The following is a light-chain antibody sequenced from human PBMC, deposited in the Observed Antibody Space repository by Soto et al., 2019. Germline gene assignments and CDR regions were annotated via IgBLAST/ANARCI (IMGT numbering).Light chain of an antibody. CDR3: QQFNSYPLT. CDR2: DAS. J-gene: IGKJ4*01. V-gene: IGKV1-13*02. CDR1: QGISSA. Sequence: AIQLTQSPSSLSASVGDRVTITCQASQGISSALARYQQKPGKAPKLLIYDASSLESGVPSRFSGSGSGTDFTLTISSLQPEDFATYYCQQFNSYPLTFGGGTKVDIK.